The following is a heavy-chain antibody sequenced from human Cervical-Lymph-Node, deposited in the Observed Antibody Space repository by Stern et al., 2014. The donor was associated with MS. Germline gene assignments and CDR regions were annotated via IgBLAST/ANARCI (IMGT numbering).Heavy chain of an antibody. CDR3: ARAPYDFTNWYGMDV. V-gene: IGHV4-59*01. Sequence: QVQLQESGPGLVKPSETLSLTCIVSGGSISSYYWSWIRQPPGKGLEWIGHSYFSGSTDYNPSLQSRFTMSADISKNQISLRLSSVTAADTAVYYCARAPYDFTNWYGMDVWGQGTTVTVSS. D-gene: IGHD1-1*01. J-gene: IGHJ6*02. CDR1: GGSISSYY. CDR2: SYFSGST.